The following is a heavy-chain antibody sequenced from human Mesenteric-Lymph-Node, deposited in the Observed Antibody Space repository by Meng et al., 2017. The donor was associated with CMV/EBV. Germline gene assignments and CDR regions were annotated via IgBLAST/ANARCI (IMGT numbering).Heavy chain of an antibody. CDR3: AREYRYWYDSSSYVTPAY. CDR2: ISIDGTNK. D-gene: IGHD3-22*01. Sequence: FTFSGYAMHWVRQPPGKGLEWVAFISIDGTNKYYADSVQGRFTISRDNSKNTVYLQVNSLRVEDTAVYYCAREYRYWYDSSSYVTPAYWGQGTLVTVSS. V-gene: IGHV3-30*04. J-gene: IGHJ4*02. CDR1: FTFSGYA.